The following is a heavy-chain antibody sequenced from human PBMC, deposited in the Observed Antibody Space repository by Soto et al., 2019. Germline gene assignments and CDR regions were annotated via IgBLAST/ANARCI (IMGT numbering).Heavy chain of an antibody. V-gene: IGHV3-21*06. D-gene: IGHD3-22*01. CDR2: ISTTSGHI. J-gene: IGHJ6*02. CDR3: ARDPRFYDSSDV. Sequence: GGSLRLSCAASGFTFSSYSMIWVRQAPGQGLEWVSSISTTSGHIHYADSVKGRFIISRDNARSSISLEMNSLRAEDTAIYYCARDPRFYDSSDVWGQGTTVTVSS. CDR1: GFTFSSYS.